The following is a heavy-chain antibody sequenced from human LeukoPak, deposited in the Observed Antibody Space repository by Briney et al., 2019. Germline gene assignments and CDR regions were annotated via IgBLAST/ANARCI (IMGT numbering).Heavy chain of an antibody. Sequence: PGGSLRLSCEASGFTFSTFAMIWVRQPPGKGLEWVSSIFPSGGEIHYADSVKGRFTISRDNSKNTLYLQMNSLRAEDTAVYCCAKDIVGGHLDAFDIWGQGTMVTVSS. D-gene: IGHD1-26*01. J-gene: IGHJ3*02. CDR1: GFTFSTFA. V-gene: IGHV3-23*01. CDR2: IFPSGGEI. CDR3: AKDIVGGHLDAFDI.